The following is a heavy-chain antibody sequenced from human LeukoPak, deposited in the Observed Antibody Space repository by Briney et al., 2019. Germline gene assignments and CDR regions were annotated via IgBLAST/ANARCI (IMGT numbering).Heavy chain of an antibody. CDR3: ARFSSYSSGWYYYYYYMDV. CDR1: GYTFTSYG. V-gene: IGHV1-18*01. Sequence: ASVKVSCKASGYTFTSYGISWVRQAPGQGLEWMGWISAYNGNTNYAQKLQGRVTMTTDTSTSTAYMELRSLRSDDTAVYYCARFSSYSSGWYYYYYYMDVWGKGTTVTISS. CDR2: ISAYNGNT. D-gene: IGHD6-19*01. J-gene: IGHJ6*03.